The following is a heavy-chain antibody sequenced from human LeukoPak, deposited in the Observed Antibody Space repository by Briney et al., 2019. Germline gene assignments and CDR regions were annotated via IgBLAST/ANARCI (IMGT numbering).Heavy chain of an antibody. CDR1: GGTFSSYA. V-gene: IGHV1-69*04. CDR2: IIPIFGIA. CDR3: ARDRLGASGWYETNWFDP. J-gene: IGHJ5*02. D-gene: IGHD6-19*01. Sequence: SVKVSCKASGGTFSSYAISWVRQAPGQGLEWMGRIIPIFGIANYAQKFQGRVTITAGKSTSTAYMELSSLRSEDTAVYYCARDRLGASGWYETNWFDPWGQGTLVTVSS.